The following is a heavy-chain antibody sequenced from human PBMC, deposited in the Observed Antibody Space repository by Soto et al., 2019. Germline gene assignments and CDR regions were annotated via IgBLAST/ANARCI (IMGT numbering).Heavy chain of an antibody. Sequence: GGSLRLSCAASGVTFSSYAMHWVRQAPGKGLEWVAVISYDGSNKYYADSVKGRFTISRDNSKNTLYLQMNSLRAEDTAVYYCARDRQRYFDWLLYAWGQGTLVTVSS. CDR2: ISYDGSNK. J-gene: IGHJ5*02. D-gene: IGHD3-9*01. V-gene: IGHV3-30-3*01. CDR3: ARDRQRYFDWLLYA. CDR1: GVTFSSYA.